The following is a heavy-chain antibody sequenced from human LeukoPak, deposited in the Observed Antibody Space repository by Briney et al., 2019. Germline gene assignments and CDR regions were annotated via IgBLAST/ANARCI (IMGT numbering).Heavy chain of an antibody. CDR2: IHYSGST. J-gene: IGHJ4*02. CDR3: ARAKYSSGWYLEY. Sequence: PSETLSLTCTVSGDSISSSDYYWTWIRQHPGKGLEWIGYIHYSGSTYYNPSLKSRVTISVDTSKNQFYLKVSSVTAADTAVYYCARAKYSSGWYLEYWGQGTLVTVSS. D-gene: IGHD6-19*01. CDR1: GDSISSSDYY. V-gene: IGHV4-31*03.